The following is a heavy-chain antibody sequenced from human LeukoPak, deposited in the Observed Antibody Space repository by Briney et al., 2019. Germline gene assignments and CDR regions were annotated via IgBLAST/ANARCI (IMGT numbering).Heavy chain of an antibody. CDR3: ARDAAGESSGWYADWYFDL. V-gene: IGHV3-21*01. D-gene: IGHD6-19*01. CDR2: ISSSSSYI. CDR1: GFTFSSYS. J-gene: IGHJ2*01. Sequence: PGGSLRLSCAASGFTFSSYSMNWVRQAPGKGLEWVSSISSSSSYIYWADSVKGRFTISRDNAKNSLYLQMNSLRAEDTAVYYCARDAAGESSGWYADWYFDLWGRGTLVTVSS.